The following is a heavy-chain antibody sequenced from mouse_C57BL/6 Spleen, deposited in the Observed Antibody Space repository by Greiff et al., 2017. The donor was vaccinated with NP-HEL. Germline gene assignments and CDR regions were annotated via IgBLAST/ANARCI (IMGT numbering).Heavy chain of an antibody. D-gene: IGHD2-4*01. V-gene: IGHV5-9-1*02. Sequence: EVMLVESGEGLVKPGGSLKLSCAASGFTFSSYAMSWVRQTPEKRLEWVAYISSGGDYIYYADTVKGRFTISRDNARNTLYLQMSSLKSEDTAMYYCTRDYDYGGYAMDYWGQGTSVTVSS. CDR1: GFTFSSYA. J-gene: IGHJ4*01. CDR2: ISSGGDYI. CDR3: TRDYDYGGYAMDY.